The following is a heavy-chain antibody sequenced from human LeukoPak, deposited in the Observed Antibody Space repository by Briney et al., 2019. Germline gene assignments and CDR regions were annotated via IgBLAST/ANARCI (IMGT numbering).Heavy chain of an antibody. V-gene: IGHV3-53*01. CDR2: IYSGGST. CDR3: ARDVFGGSGWFPY. CDR1: GFTVSSNY. Sequence: GGSLRLSCAASGFTVSSNYMSWVRQAPGKGLEWVSVIYSGGSTYYADSVKGRFTISRDNSKNTLYLQMNSLRAEDTAVYHCARDVFGGSGWFPYWGQGTLVTVSS. J-gene: IGHJ4*02. D-gene: IGHD6-19*01.